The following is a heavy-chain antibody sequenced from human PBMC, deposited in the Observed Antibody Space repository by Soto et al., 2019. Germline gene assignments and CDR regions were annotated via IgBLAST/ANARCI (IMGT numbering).Heavy chain of an antibody. CDR2: IYYSGST. J-gene: IGHJ3*02. CDR3: ARDGDYAAFDI. V-gene: IGHV4-59*01. CDR1: GGSISSYY. Sequence: QVQLQESGPGLVKPSETLSLTCTVSGGSISSYYWSWIRQPPGKGVEWIGYIYYSGSTNYNPSLKSRVTISVDTSKNQFSLKLSSVTAADTAVYYCARDGDYAAFDIWGQGTMVTVSS. D-gene: IGHD4-17*01.